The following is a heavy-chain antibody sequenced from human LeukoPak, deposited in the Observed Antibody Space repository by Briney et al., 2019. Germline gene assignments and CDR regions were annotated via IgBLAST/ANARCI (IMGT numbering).Heavy chain of an antibody. V-gene: IGHV3-23*01. Sequence: SGGSLRLSCAASGFTFSNYAMSWVRQAPGKGPEWVSGVRGRGSTFYADSVKGRFTISRDNAKNSLYLQMNSLRAEDTAVYYCARVEYCSSTSCYYFDYWGQGTLVTVSS. D-gene: IGHD2-2*01. CDR1: GFTFSNYA. CDR3: ARVEYCSSTSCYYFDY. J-gene: IGHJ4*02. CDR2: VRGRGST.